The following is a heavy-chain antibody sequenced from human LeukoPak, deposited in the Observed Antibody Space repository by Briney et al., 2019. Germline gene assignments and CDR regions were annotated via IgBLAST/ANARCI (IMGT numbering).Heavy chain of an antibody. D-gene: IGHD2-2*01. CDR2: ISSSSSYI. CDR3: ARDHLGGYCSSTSCYPDY. CDR1: GFTFSSYS. J-gene: IGHJ4*02. V-gene: IGHV3-21*01. Sequence: GGSLRLSCAASGFTFSSYSRNWARQAPGKGLEWVSSISSSSSYIYYAASVKGRFTISRANAKNSLYLQMNSLRAEGTAVYYCARDHLGGYCSSTSCYPDYWGQGTLVTVSS.